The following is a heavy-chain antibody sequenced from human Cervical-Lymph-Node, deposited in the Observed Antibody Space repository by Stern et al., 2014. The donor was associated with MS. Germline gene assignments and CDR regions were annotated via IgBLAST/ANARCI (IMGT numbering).Heavy chain of an antibody. J-gene: IGHJ3*02. V-gene: IGHV4-31*11. CDR1: GGSISSGAYY. D-gene: IGHD1-14*01. CDR2: IYYSGFT. Sequence: QMQLVESGPGLAKPSQTLSLTCAVSGGSISSGAYYWSWVRQFPGKGLEWIGYIYYSGFTSYNPSLKSRVTISLDTSKNQFSLDLSSVTGADTAVYYCARDSVSEPKMDIWGQGTMVTVSS. CDR3: ARDSVSEPKMDI.